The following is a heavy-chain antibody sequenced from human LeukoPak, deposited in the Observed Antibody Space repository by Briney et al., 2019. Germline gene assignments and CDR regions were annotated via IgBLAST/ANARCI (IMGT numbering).Heavy chain of an antibody. CDR2: ISSNGGST. J-gene: IGHJ4*02. D-gene: IGHD6-19*01. Sequence: GGSLRLSCAASRFTFSSYAMHWVRQAPGKGLEYVSAISSNGGSTYYANSVKGRFTISRDNSKDTLYLQMGSLRAEDMAVYYCARGVLARGSSGWYFDYWGQGTLVTVSS. V-gene: IGHV3-64*01. CDR3: ARGVLARGSSGWYFDY. CDR1: RFTFSSYA.